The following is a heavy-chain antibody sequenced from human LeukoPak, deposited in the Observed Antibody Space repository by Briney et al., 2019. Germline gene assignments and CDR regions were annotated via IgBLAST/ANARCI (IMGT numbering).Heavy chain of an antibody. CDR3: ARLFPYYYGSGSFYMDV. CDR2: ISSSSSYI. Sequence: GGSLRLSCAASGFTFSSYSMTWVRQAPGKGLEWVSSISSSSSYIYYADSVKGRFTISRDNAKNSLYLQMNSLRAEDTAVYYCARLFPYYYGSGSFYMDVWGKGTTVTVSS. V-gene: IGHV3-21*01. D-gene: IGHD3-10*01. CDR1: GFTFSSYS. J-gene: IGHJ6*03.